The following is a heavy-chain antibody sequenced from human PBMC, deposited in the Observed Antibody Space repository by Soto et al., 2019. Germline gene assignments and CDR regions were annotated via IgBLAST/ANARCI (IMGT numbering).Heavy chain of an antibody. V-gene: IGHV4-39*02. D-gene: IGHD1-26*01. Sequence: QLHLQESGPGLVKPSETLSLTCTVSGGSISSSSYYWGWIRQPPGKGLEWIGSIYYSGTTYYNPSLQSRVTISLDTSKNHFSLKLKSVTAADTAVYYRARRGGTYHIDFWGQGTLVSVSS. CDR3: ARRGGTYHIDF. CDR2: IYYSGTT. J-gene: IGHJ4*02. CDR1: GGSISSSSYY.